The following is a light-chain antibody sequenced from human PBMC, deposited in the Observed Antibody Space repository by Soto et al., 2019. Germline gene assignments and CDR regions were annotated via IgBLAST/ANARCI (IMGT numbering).Light chain of an antibody. Sequence: QSALTQPASVSGSPGQSITISCTGTSSDVGGYNYVSWYQQHPGKAPKLMIYEVSHRPSGVSNRFSGSKSGNTASLTISGLQAEDEADYYCSSYTSSSTLPFGTGTKLTVL. V-gene: IGLV2-14*01. CDR1: SSDVGGYNY. J-gene: IGLJ1*01. CDR3: SSYTSSSTLP. CDR2: EVS.